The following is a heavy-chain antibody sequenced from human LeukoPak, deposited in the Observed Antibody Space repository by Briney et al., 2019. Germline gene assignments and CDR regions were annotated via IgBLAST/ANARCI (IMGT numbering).Heavy chain of an antibody. J-gene: IGHJ5*02. CDR1: GFTVSSNY. CDR3: ARYCSSTSCYRLWFDP. D-gene: IGHD2-2*01. CDR2: IYSGGST. V-gene: IGHV3-66*02. Sequence: GGSLRLSCAASGFTVSSNYMSWVRQAPGKGLEWVSVIYSGGSTYYADSVKGRFTISRDNSKNTLYLQMNSLRAEDTAVYYCARYCSSTSCYRLWFDPWAREPWSPSPQ.